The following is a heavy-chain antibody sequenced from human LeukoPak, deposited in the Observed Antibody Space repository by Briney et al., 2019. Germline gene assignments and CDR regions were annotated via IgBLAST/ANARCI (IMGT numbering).Heavy chain of an antibody. J-gene: IGHJ4*02. CDR1: GGSISSYY. D-gene: IGHD3-3*01. CDR3: ARIFSVGYYFDY. V-gene: IGHV4-59*12. Sequence: SETLSLTCTVSGGSISSYYWSWIRQPPGKGLEWIGYIYYSGSTNYNPSLKSRVTISVDTSKNQFSLNLSSVTAADTAVYYCARIFSVGYYFDYWGQGTLVTVSS. CDR2: IYYSGST.